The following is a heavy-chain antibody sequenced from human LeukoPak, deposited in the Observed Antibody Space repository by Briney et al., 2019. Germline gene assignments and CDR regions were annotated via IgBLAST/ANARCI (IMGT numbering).Heavy chain of an antibody. D-gene: IGHD5-24*01. J-gene: IGHJ4*03. CDR1: GGSFSRYY. CDR2: IDHRGDT. CDR3: ARGATISETGYFDF. V-gene: IGHV4-34*01. Sequence: SETLSLTCAVYGGSFSRYYWSWIRQSPGKGLEWIAEIDHRGDTNYNPSVKSRVTISVDTSKNQFSLKVRSLSAADTAVYYCARGATISETGYFDFWGQGTPVTVSS.